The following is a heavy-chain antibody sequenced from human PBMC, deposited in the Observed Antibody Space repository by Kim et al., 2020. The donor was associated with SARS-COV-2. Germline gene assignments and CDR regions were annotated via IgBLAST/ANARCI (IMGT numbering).Heavy chain of an antibody. J-gene: IGHJ3*01. CDR2: IKGKSEAWAT. Sequence: GGSLRLSCTISGVDITNAGMSWVRQAPGKGLEWVGRIKGKSEAWATDYAAAVRGRFTISRDESKNTPYLQMNGLRSEDTALYYCTTVTQSNTYSF. D-gene: IGHD2-21*02. CDR1: GVDITNAG. V-gene: IGHV3-15*01. CDR3: TTVTQSNTYSF.